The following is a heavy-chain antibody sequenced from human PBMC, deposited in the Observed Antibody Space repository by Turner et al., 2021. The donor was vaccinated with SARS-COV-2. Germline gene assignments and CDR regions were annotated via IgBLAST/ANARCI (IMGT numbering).Heavy chain of an antibody. D-gene: IGHD3-10*01. Sequence: EVQLVETGGGLIHPGGCLRLSCAASGLIVSRNYMSWVRQAPGKGLEWVSVIYSGGSTYYADSVKGRFTISRDNSKNTLYLQMNSLRAEDTAVYYCARDLVTYGMDVWGQGTTVTVSS. CDR1: GLIVSRNY. CDR3: ARDLVTYGMDV. V-gene: IGHV3-53*02. CDR2: IYSGGST. J-gene: IGHJ6*02.